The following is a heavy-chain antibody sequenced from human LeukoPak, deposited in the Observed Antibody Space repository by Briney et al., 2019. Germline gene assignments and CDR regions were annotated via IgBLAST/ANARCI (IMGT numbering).Heavy chain of an antibody. J-gene: IGHJ4*02. CDR3: ARDAKGQSYFDY. CDR2: IYHSGST. Sequence: SETLSLTCAVSGGSISSGGYSWSWIRQPPGKGLEWIGYIYHSGSTYYNPSLKSRVTISVDRSKNQFSVKLSSVTAADTAVYYCARDAKGQSYFDYWGQGTLVTVSS. V-gene: IGHV4-30-2*01. CDR1: GGSISSGGYS.